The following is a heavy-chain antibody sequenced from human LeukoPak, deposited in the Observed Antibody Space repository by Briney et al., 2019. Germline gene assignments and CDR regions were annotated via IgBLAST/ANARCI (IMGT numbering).Heavy chain of an antibody. CDR1: GFTFSSYG. CDR3: SSGYWQKYFDS. V-gene: IGHV3-30*03. D-gene: IGHD3-22*01. CDR2: ISYDGSNK. Sequence: GGSLRLSCAASGFTFSSYGMHWVRQAPGKGLEWVAVISYDGSNKYYADSVKGRFTISRDNSKNTLYLQMNSLYYCVRDWGYDSSGYWQKYFDSWGQGTLVTVSS. J-gene: IGHJ4*02.